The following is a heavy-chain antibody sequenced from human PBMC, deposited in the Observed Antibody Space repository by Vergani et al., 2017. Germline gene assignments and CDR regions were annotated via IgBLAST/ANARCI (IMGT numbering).Heavy chain of an antibody. J-gene: IGHJ4*02. CDR3: AGGRGYYDSSGYIYYFDY. D-gene: IGHD3-22*01. Sequence: QVQLVQSGAEVKKPGASVKVSCKASGYTFTGYYMHWVRQAPGQGLEWMGWINPNSGGTNYAQKFQGRVTMTRDTSISTAYMELSRLRSDDTAVYYCAGGRGYYDSSGYIYYFDYWGQGTLVTVSS. V-gene: IGHV1-2*02. CDR2: INPNSGGT. CDR1: GYTFTGYY.